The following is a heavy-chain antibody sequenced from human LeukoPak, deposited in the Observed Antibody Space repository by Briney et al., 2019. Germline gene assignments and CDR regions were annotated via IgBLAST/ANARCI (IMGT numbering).Heavy chain of an antibody. V-gene: IGHV3-30-3*01. D-gene: IGHD4-17*01. CDR1: GFTFSSYA. CDR3: AKGGGYGDYVNWFDP. CDR2: ISYDGSNK. Sequence: GRSLRLSCVASGFTFSSYAMHWVRQAPGKGLEWVAVISYDGSNKYYADSVKGRFTISRDNSKNTLYLQMNSLRAEDTAVYYCAKGGGYGDYVNWFDPWGQGTLVTVSS. J-gene: IGHJ5*02.